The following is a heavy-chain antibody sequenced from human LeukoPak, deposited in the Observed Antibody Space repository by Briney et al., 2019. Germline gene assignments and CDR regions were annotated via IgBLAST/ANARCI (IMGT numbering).Heavy chain of an antibody. CDR2: IHDSGST. J-gene: IGHJ5*02. V-gene: IGHV4-30-4*07. CDR3: ARDSGTTGEVKFDP. Sequence: PSATLSLTCAVSGDSISSGGYSWSWIRQTPGQGLEWIAYIHDSGSTYNNPSLKSRLSISIDTSKNQFSLKLNSVTAADTAVYYCARDSGTTGEVKFDPWGQGTLVTVSS. CDR1: GDSISSGGYS. D-gene: IGHD1-7*01.